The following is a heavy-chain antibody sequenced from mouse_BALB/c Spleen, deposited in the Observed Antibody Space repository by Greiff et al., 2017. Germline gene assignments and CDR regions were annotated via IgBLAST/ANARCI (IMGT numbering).Heavy chain of an antibody. J-gene: IGHJ4*01. CDR2: ISTYYGDA. Sequence: VQLQQSGAELVRPGVSVKISCKGSGYTFTDYAMHWVKQSHAKSLEWIGVISTYYGDASYNQKFKGKATMTVDKSSSTAYMELARLTSEDSAIYYCARWPTGTDAMDYWGQGTSVTVSS. CDR3: ARWPTGTDAMDY. D-gene: IGHD4-1*01. CDR1: GYTFTDYA. V-gene: IGHV1S137*01.